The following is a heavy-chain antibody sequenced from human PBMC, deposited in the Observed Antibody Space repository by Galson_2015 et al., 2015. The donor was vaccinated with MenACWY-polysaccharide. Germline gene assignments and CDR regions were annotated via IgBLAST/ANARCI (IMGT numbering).Heavy chain of an antibody. CDR1: GGSITSRTYY. D-gene: IGHD6-19*01. Sequence: TLSLTCSVSGGSITSRTYYWGWIRQPPTTGLEWVGSIDYTGSTYYNPSLKSRVTISVDTSKNQFSLKLNSVTAADTAVYYCGSGTSGWYGVGGYWGQGTLVTVSS. CDR2: IDYTGST. V-gene: IGHV4-39*01. J-gene: IGHJ4*02. CDR3: GSGTSGWYGVGGY.